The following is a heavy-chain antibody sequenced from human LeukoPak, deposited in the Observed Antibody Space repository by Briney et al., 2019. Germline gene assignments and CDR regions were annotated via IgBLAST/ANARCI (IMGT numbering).Heavy chain of an antibody. CDR1: GFTFSSYG. D-gene: IGHD3-10*01. Sequence: GRSLRLSCAASGFTFSSYGMHWVRQAPGKGLEWVAVIWYDGSNKYYADSVKGRFTISRDSSKNTLYLQMNSLRAEDTAVYYCAKEYYYGSGSKVDYWGQGTLVTVSS. CDR2: IWYDGSNK. J-gene: IGHJ4*02. V-gene: IGHV3-33*06. CDR3: AKEYYYGSGSKVDY.